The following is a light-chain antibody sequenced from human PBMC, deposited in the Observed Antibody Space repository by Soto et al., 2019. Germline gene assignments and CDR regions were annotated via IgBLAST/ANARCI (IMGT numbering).Light chain of an antibody. J-gene: IGKJ3*01. CDR2: GAS. CDR3: QQYGRQPLT. Sequence: ESVMKQSTGTLSLSPGETGTLCCWISQSVSSNYVAWFHQKPGQAPRLLIYGASSRATGVPDRFSASQSGTDFTLTISSLEPVDFVVYYCQQYGRQPLTFGPGTKVDI. V-gene: IGKV3-20*01. CDR1: QSVSSNY.